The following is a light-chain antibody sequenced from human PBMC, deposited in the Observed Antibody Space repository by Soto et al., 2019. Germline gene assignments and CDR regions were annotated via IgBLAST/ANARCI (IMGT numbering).Light chain of an antibody. CDR1: QIVSSNY. CDR3: QQYYNPPRT. J-gene: IGKJ1*01. Sequence: EIVLTQSPDTLSLSLGERATLSCSASQIVSSNYLSYHQQKPGQAPRLLIYDASKRATGIPARFSGSGSGKDFTLTISSLQAEDVAVYYCQQYYNPPRTFAQGTKADIK. V-gene: IGKV3D-7*01. CDR2: DAS.